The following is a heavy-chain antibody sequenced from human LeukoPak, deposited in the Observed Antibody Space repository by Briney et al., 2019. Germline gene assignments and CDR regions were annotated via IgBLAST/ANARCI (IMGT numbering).Heavy chain of an antibody. D-gene: IGHD3-10*01. CDR3: ASNTMVRGVIVDY. Sequence: ASVKVSCKASGGTFSSYAISWVRQAPGQGLEWMGGIIPIFGTANYAQKFQGRATITTDESTSTAYMELSSLRSEDTAVYYCASNTMVRGVIVDYWGQGTLVTVSS. J-gene: IGHJ4*02. CDR1: GGTFSSYA. V-gene: IGHV1-69*05. CDR2: IIPIFGTA.